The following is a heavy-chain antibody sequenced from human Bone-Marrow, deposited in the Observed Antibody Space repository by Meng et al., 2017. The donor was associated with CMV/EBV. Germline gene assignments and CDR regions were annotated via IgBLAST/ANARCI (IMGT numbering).Heavy chain of an antibody. J-gene: IGHJ4*02. D-gene: IGHD6-13*01. CDR3: AKDRGQQLPRGDFDY. CDR1: GFTFSSYE. V-gene: IGHV3-48*03. CDR2: ISSSGSTI. Sequence: GESLKISCAASGFTFSSYEMNWVRQAPGKGLEWVSYISSSGSTIYYADSVKGRFTISRDNAKNSLYLQMSSLRAEDTAVYYCAKDRGQQLPRGDFDYWGQGTLVTVSS.